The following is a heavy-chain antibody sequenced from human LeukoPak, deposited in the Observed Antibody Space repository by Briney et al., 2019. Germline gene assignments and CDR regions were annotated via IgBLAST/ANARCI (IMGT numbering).Heavy chain of an antibody. Sequence: GGSLRLSCAASGFTFSSYAMHWVRQAPGKGLEWVAVMSYDGSNKYYADSVKGPFTISRDNSKNTLYLQMNSLRAEDTAVYYCARDIIRGVATMHYWGQGTLVTVSS. J-gene: IGHJ4*02. CDR1: GFTFSSYA. CDR3: ARDIIRGVATMHY. V-gene: IGHV3-30-3*01. CDR2: MSYDGSNK. D-gene: IGHD5-12*01.